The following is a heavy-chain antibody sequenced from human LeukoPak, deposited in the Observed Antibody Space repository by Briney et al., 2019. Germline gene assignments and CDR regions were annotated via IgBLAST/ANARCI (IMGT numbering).Heavy chain of an antibody. CDR2: IWYDGSNK. D-gene: IGHD6-19*01. CDR1: GFTFSSYG. CDR3: AREYSSGWYYYDY. V-gene: IGHV3-33*01. Sequence: GGSLRLSCAASGFTFSSYGMHWVRQAPGKGLEWVACIWYDGSNKYYADSVKGRFTISRDNSKNTLYLQMNGLRAEDTAVYYCAREYSSGWYYYDYWGQGTLVTVSS. J-gene: IGHJ4*02.